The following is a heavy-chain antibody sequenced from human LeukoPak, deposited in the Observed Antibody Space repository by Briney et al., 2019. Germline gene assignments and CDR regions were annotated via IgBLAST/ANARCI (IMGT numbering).Heavy chain of an antibody. CDR1: GFTFSSYG. Sequence: PGGSLRLSCAASGFTFSSYGMHWVRQAPGKGLEWVAFIRYDGSNKYYADSVKGRFTISRDNSKNTLYLQMNSLRAEDTAVYYCARDNLYCSSTSCYRGAFDTWGQGTMVTVSS. D-gene: IGHD2-2*01. J-gene: IGHJ3*02. CDR2: IRYDGSNK. CDR3: ARDNLYCSSTSCYRGAFDT. V-gene: IGHV3-30*02.